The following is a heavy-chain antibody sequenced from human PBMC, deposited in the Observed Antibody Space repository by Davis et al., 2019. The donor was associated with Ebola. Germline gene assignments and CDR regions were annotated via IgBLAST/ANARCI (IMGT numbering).Heavy chain of an antibody. J-gene: IGHJ5*02. Sequence: ASVKVSCKASGFRFTIYYFHWVRQAPGQGLEWMGWISPDSSGTHSAQRFQGRVTMTRDTSISTAYMELSRLRSDDTAVYYCAREYTVYEQQLVGAPSWFDPWGQGTLVTVSS. CDR1: GFRFTIYY. CDR3: AREYTVYEQQLVGAPSWFDP. CDR2: ISPDSSGT. V-gene: IGHV1-2*02. D-gene: IGHD6-13*01.